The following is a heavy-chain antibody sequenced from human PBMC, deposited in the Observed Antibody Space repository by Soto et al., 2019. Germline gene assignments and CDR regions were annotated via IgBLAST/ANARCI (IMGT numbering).Heavy chain of an antibody. CDR1: GYTFTSYA. V-gene: IGHV1-3*01. J-gene: IGHJ4*02. D-gene: IGHD5-18*01. Sequence: ASVKVSCKASGYTFTSYAMHWVRQAPGQRLEWMGWINAGNGNTKYSQKFQGRVTITRDTSASTAYMELSSLRSDDTAVYYCASDRSYTAMAVDSWGQGTLVTVSS. CDR3: ASDRSYTAMAVDS. CDR2: INAGNGNT.